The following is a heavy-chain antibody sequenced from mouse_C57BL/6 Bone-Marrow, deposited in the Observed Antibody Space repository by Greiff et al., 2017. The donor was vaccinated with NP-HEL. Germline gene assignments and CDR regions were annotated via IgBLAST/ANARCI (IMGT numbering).Heavy chain of an antibody. CDR1: GYTFTSYG. CDR2: IYPRSGNT. J-gene: IGHJ2*01. CDR3: AREDYYGSRDYFDY. D-gene: IGHD1-1*01. Sequence: VQLQQSGAELARPGASVKLSCKASGYTFTSYGISWVKQRTGQGLEWIGEIYPRSGNTYYNEKFKGKATLTADKSSSTAYMELRSLTSEDSAVYFCAREDYYGSRDYFDYWGQGTTLTVSS. V-gene: IGHV1-81*01.